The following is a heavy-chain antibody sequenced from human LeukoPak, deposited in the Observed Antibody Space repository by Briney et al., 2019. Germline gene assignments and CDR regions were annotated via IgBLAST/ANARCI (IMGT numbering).Heavy chain of an antibody. CDR1: GFTFSSYG. Sequence: PGRSLRLSCAASGFTFSSYGMHWVRQAPGKGLEWVAVISYDGSNKYYADSVKGRFTISRDNSKNTLYLQMNSLRAEDTAVYYCARDHIYNNYYGSGSYSDYWGQGTLVTVSS. J-gene: IGHJ4*02. CDR3: ARDHIYNNYYGSGSYSDY. V-gene: IGHV3-30*03. CDR2: ISYDGSNK. D-gene: IGHD3-10*01.